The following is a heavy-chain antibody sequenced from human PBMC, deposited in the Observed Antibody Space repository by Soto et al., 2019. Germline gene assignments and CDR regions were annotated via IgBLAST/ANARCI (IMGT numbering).Heavy chain of an antibody. Sequence: SETLSLTCTVSGGSIGSGDYYWSWIRQPPGKGLEWIGYIYYSGSTYYNPSLKSRVTISVDTSKNQFSLKLSSVTAADTAVYYCARLLRGADWYFDLWGRGTLVTASS. D-gene: IGHD1-26*01. V-gene: IGHV4-30-4*01. J-gene: IGHJ2*01. CDR2: IYYSGST. CDR1: GGSIGSGDYY. CDR3: ARLLRGADWYFDL.